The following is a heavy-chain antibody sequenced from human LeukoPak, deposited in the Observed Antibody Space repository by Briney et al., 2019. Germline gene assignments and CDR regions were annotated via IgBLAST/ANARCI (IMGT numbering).Heavy chain of an antibody. Sequence: HPGGSLRLSCAVSGFTPISYWMTWVRQAPGKGLEWVANINQDGSETYYVDSVKGRFTISRDNAKNSLYLQMNSLRAEDTALYHCARGSDTSYYYYMDVWGKGTTVTISS. CDR2: INQDGSET. CDR3: ARGSDTSYYYYMDV. V-gene: IGHV3-7*03. J-gene: IGHJ6*03. CDR1: GFTPISYW.